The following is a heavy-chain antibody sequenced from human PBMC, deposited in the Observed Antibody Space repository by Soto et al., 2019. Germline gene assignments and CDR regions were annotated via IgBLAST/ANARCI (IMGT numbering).Heavy chain of an antibody. Sequence: ASVKVSCTASGGTFTTYDIHWVRQATGQGLEWMGWLSPHNGNTGYAQQFRDRVKIAMNTSTSTVSLEVSSLRFEDTATYYCARRKERSGPHYFDYWGQGTLVTVSS. V-gene: IGHV1-8*01. CDR2: LSPHNGNT. J-gene: IGHJ4*02. D-gene: IGHD6-25*01. CDR3: ARRKERSGPHYFDY. CDR1: GGTFTTYD.